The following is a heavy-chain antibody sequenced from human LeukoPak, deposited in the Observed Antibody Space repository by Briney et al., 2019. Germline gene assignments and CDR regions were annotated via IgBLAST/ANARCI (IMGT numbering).Heavy chain of an antibody. CDR2: IDWDDDK. CDR1: GFSLSTSGMC. J-gene: IGHJ4*02. Sequence: SGPTLVNPTQTLTLTCTFSGFSLSTSGMCVSWIRQPPGKALEWLALIDWDDDKYYSTSLKTRLTISKDTSKNQVVLRMTNMDPVDTATYYCARTRYYGSGSYYMHFDYWGQGTLVTVSS. D-gene: IGHD3-10*01. CDR3: ARTRYYGSGSYYMHFDY. V-gene: IGHV2-70*01.